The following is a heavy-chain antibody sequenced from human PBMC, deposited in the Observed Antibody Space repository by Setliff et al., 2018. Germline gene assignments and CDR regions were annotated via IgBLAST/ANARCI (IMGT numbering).Heavy chain of an antibody. Sequence: SETLSLTCAVYGGSFSNYFWSWIRQPPGKGLEWVGEISQSGSANYNPSLKSRVTMSVDTSKKQLSLKLSTVTAADTAVYFCARDNTILGATDHWGQGTLVTVSS. CDR1: GGSFSNYF. V-gene: IGHV4-34*01. J-gene: IGHJ5*02. CDR3: ARDNTILGATDH. D-gene: IGHD1-26*01. CDR2: ISQSGSA.